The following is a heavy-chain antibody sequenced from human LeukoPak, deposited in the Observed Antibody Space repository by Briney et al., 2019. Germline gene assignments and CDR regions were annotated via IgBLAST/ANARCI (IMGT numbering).Heavy chain of an antibody. CDR3: ARSYYDSSGYYSLGVLDI. CDR2: IYPGDSDT. V-gene: IGHV5-51*01. CDR1: GSDFTFHW. J-gene: IGHJ3*02. D-gene: IGHD3-22*01. Sequence: GESLEISCQGSGSDFTFHWVAWVRQLPGKGLEWMGIIYPGDSDTRYSPSFQGQVTISADKSISTAYLQWNSLEASDTAMYYCARSYYDSSGYYSLGVLDIWGQGTVVTVSS.